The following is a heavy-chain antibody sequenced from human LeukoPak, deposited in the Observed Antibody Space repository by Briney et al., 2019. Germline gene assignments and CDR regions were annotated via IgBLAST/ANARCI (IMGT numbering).Heavy chain of an antibody. V-gene: IGHV3-11*04. D-gene: IGHD3-10*01. CDR3: ASAAPLWFGELSYYYYYGMDV. CDR2: ISSSGSTI. Sequence: GGSLRLSCAASGFTFSDYYRSWIRQAPGKGLEWVSYISSSGSTIYYADSVKGRFTISRDNAKNSLYLQMNSLRAEDTAVYYCASAAPLWFGELSYYYYYGMDVWGQGTTVTVSS. J-gene: IGHJ6*02. CDR1: GFTFSDYY.